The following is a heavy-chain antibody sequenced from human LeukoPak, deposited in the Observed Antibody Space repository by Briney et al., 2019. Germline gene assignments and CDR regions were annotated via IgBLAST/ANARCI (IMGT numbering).Heavy chain of an antibody. J-gene: IGHJ3*02. CDR2: IYYSGST. CDR1: GGSISSSSYY. V-gene: IGHV4-39*07. CDR3: AIGRLRLYAFDI. D-gene: IGHD6-25*01. Sequence: PSETLSLTCTVSGGSISSSSYYWGWIRQPPGKGLEWIGSIYYSGSTYYNPSLKSRVTISVDTSKNQFSLKLSSVTAADTAVYYCAIGRLRLYAFDIWGQGTMVTVSS.